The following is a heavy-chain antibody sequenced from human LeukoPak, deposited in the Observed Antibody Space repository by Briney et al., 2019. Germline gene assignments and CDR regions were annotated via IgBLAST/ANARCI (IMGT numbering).Heavy chain of an antibody. D-gene: IGHD5-12*01. J-gene: IGHJ4*02. Sequence: GGSLRLSCAASGFTVSSNYMSWVRQAPGKGLEWVSVIYSGGSTYYADSVKGRFTISRGNAKNTVYLQMNSLRAEDTAVYYCARGKYGGYFIDYWGQGTLVTVSS. V-gene: IGHV3-53*01. CDR1: GFTVSSNY. CDR2: IYSGGST. CDR3: ARGKYGGYFIDY.